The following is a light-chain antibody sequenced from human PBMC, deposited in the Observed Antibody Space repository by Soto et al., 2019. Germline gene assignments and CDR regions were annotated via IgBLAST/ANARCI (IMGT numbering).Light chain of an antibody. CDR3: QQYNTFWT. CDR2: DVS. Sequence: DIQMTQSPSSLSASVGDRVTITFRASQNIDSYLNWYQQRPGKAPKLLIYDVSSLESGVPSRFSGSGSGTEFTLTISSLQPDDFATYYCQQYNTFWTFGQGTKVDI. V-gene: IGKV1-5*01. CDR1: QNIDSY. J-gene: IGKJ1*01.